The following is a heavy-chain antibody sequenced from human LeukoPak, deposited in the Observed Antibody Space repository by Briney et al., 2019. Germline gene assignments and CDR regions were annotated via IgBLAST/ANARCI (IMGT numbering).Heavy chain of an antibody. V-gene: IGHV3-21*01. D-gene: IGHD3-22*01. Sequence: PGGSLRLSCAASGFTFSSYEMNWVRQAPGKGLEWVSSISSSSSYIYYADSVKGRFTISRDNAKKLVYLQMNSLRAEDTAVYFCAREDNHDSSGYYFPHGDYWGQGTQVTVSS. CDR1: GFTFSSYE. CDR3: AREDNHDSSGYYFPHGDY. CDR2: ISSSSSYI. J-gene: IGHJ4*02.